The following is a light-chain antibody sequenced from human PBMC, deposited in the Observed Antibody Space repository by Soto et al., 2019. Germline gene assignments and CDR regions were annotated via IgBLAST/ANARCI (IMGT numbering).Light chain of an antibody. CDR2: LNSDGSH. CDR3: QTWGTGLYVV. J-gene: IGLJ2*01. V-gene: IGLV4-69*01. CDR1: SGHSTYA. Sequence: QSVLTQSPSASVSLGASVKLTCTLSSGHSTYAIAWHQQQPEKGPRYLMKLNSDGSHSKGDGIPDRFSGSSSGAERYLTISSLQSEDEADYYCQTWGTGLYVVFGGGTKVTVL.